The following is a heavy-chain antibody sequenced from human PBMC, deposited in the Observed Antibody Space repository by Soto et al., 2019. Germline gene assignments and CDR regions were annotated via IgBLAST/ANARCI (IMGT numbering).Heavy chain of an antibody. CDR3: ARDREGSDV. Sequence: PSETLSPTCTVSGGSISSYYWSWIRQPPGKGLEWIGYIYYSGSTNYNPSLKSRVTISVDTSKNQFSLKLSSVTAADTAVYYCARDREGSDVWGQGTTVTVAS. D-gene: IGHD1-26*01. CDR1: GGSISSYY. J-gene: IGHJ6*02. CDR2: IYYSGST. V-gene: IGHV4-59*01.